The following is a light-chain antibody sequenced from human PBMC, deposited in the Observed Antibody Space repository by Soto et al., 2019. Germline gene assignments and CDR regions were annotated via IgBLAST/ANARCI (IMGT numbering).Light chain of an antibody. CDR1: QSVSSSY. J-gene: IGKJ1*01. CDR2: DAS. Sequence: EIVLAQSPGTLSLSPGERATLSCRASQSVSSSYLAWYQQKPGRAPRLLIYDASNRATGIPDRFSASGSGTDFTLSISRLEPEDFAVYFCQQYGSSPCTFGQGTKVEIK. V-gene: IGKV3-20*01. CDR3: QQYGSSPCT.